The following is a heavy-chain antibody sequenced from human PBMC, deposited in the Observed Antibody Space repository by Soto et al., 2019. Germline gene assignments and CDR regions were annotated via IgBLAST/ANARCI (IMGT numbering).Heavy chain of an antibody. CDR3: ATWASAWGYFDY. J-gene: IGHJ4*02. V-gene: IGHV4-4*08. CDR1: GGSISNYY. Sequence: SETLSLTCTVSGGSISNYYWTWLRQPPGKGLEWIGYVYPGGRTHYNPSFKSRLSISVDTSKNQFSLKLSSVTAADTAVYYCATWASAWGYFDYWGQGTLVTVSS. D-gene: IGHD6-19*01. CDR2: VYPGGRT.